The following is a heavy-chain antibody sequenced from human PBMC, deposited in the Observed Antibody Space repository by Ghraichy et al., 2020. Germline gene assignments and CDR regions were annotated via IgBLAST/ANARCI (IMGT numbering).Heavy chain of an antibody. CDR1: GFTFSSYS. J-gene: IGHJ4*02. CDR2: IISSSSSYI. D-gene: IGHD3-3*02. V-gene: IGHV3-21*01. CDR3: VRDSFFAYPDY. Sequence: GGSLRLSCAASGFTFSSYSMNWVRQAPGKGLEWVSSIISSSSSYIYYADSVKGRFTISRDDAKNSLYLQMNSLRAEDTAVYYCVRDSFFAYPDYWGQGTLVTVSS.